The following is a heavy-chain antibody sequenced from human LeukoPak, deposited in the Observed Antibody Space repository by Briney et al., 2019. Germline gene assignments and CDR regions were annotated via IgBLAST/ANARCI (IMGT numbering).Heavy chain of an antibody. CDR1: GFTFSSYS. Sequence: GGSLRLSCAASGFTFSSYSMNWVRQAPGKGLEWVSSISSSSSYIYYADSVKGRFTISRDNAKNSLYLQMNSLRAEDTAVYYCARDDSHDILTGYYIFDYWGQGTLVTVS. J-gene: IGHJ4*02. CDR2: ISSSSSYI. D-gene: IGHD3-9*01. CDR3: ARDDSHDILTGYYIFDY. V-gene: IGHV3-21*01.